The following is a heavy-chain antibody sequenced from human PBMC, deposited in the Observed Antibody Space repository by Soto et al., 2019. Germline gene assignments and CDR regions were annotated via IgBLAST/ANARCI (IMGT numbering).Heavy chain of an antibody. D-gene: IGHD3-10*01. J-gene: IGHJ4*02. CDR3: ARVPFYYGSGPLAY. CDR1: GGSFSGYY. Sequence: QVQLQQWGAGLLKPSETLSLTCAVYGGSFSGYYWSWIRQPPGKGLAWIGEINHNGSTNYNPSLKSRVTISVDTSKNQFSLKLSSVTAADTAVYYCARVPFYYGSGPLAYWGQGTLVTVSS. V-gene: IGHV4-34*01. CDR2: INHNGST.